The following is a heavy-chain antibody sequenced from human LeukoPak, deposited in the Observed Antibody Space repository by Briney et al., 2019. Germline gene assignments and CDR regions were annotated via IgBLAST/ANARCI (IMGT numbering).Heavy chain of an antibody. D-gene: IGHD2/OR15-2a*01. J-gene: IGHJ6*03. Sequence: SETLSLTCTVSGGSISSYYWSWIRQPPGKGLEWIGYIYYSGSTNYNPSLKSRVTISVHTSKNQFSLKLSSVTAADTAVYYCARAGAVTTFWSNYYYYYMDVWGKGTTVTVSS. CDR3: ARAGAVTTFWSNYYYYYMDV. CDR2: IYYSGST. CDR1: GGSISSYY. V-gene: IGHV4-59*01.